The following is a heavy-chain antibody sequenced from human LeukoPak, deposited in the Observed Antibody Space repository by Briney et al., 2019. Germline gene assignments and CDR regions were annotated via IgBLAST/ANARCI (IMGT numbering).Heavy chain of an antibody. J-gene: IGHJ4*02. CDR2: ISSSSSYI. D-gene: IGHD3-9*01. CDR3: ARDLYYDILTGHGTTGY. Sequence: GGSLRLSCAASGFTFSSYSMNWVRQAPGKGLEWVSSISSSSSYIYYADSVKGRFTISRDNAKNSLYLQMNSLRAEDTAVYYCARDLYYDILTGHGTTGYWGQGTLVTVSS. CDR1: GFTFSSYS. V-gene: IGHV3-21*01.